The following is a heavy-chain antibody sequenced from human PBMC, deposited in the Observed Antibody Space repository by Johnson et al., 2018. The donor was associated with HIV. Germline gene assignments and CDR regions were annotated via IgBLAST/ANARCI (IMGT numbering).Heavy chain of an antibody. J-gene: IGHJ3*02. D-gene: IGHD1-26*01. CDR3: ARDSGSYQGAFDI. Sequence: VQLVESGGGLVKPGGSLRLSCAVSGFTFSDAWMSWVRQAPGKGLEWVANIKQDGSEKYYVDSVKGRFTISRDNAKNSLYLQMNSLRAEDTAVYYCARDSGSYQGAFDIWGQGTMVTVSS. CDR2: IKQDGSEK. CDR1: GFTFSDAW. V-gene: IGHV3-7*01.